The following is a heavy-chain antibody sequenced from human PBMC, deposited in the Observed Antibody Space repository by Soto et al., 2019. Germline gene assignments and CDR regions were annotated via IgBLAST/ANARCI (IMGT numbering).Heavy chain of an antibody. CDR1: GYTFTSYA. J-gene: IGHJ4*02. Sequence: ASVKVSCKASGYTFTSYAVHWVRQAPGQRLEWMGWINAGNGNTKYSQKFQGRVTITRDTSASTAYMELSSLRSEDTAVYYCARPYDSSGYYYQYYFDYWGQGTLVTVSS. D-gene: IGHD3-22*01. CDR2: INAGNGNT. CDR3: ARPYDSSGYYYQYYFDY. V-gene: IGHV1-3*01.